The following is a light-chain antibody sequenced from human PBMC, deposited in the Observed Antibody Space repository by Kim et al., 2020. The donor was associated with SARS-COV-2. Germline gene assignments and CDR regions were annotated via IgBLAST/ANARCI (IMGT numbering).Light chain of an antibody. Sequence: QSALTQPASVSGSPGQSITISCTGTSSDVGGYNYVSWYQQHPGKAPKLMIYDVSKRPSGVSNRFSGSKFGNTASLTISGLQAEDEADYYCSSYTSSSFGVVFGGGTQLTVL. CDR2: DVS. CDR1: SSDVGGYNY. V-gene: IGLV2-14*01. J-gene: IGLJ2*01. CDR3: SSYTSSSFGVV.